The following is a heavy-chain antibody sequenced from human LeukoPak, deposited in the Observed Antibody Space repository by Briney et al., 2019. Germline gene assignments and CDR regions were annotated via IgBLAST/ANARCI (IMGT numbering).Heavy chain of an antibody. D-gene: IGHD2-21*01. CDR3: VKDPRDTYGTNWFVS. CDR2: ISGTGGAT. CDR1: GFSFGNYA. V-gene: IGHV3-23*01. J-gene: IGHJ5*01. Sequence: GGSLRLSCVASGFSFGNYAMSWVRQAPGKGVQWVSQISGTGGATWYAGFARDRFTISRDNSKKTLYLQMSGLRVEDTAMYYCVKDPRDTYGTNWFVSWGQGTLLIVSS.